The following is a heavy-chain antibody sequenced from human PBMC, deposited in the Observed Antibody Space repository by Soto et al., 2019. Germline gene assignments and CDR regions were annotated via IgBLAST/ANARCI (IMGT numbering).Heavy chain of an antibody. J-gene: IGHJ4*02. Sequence: GGSLRLSCAASGFTFSSYGMHWVRQAPGKGLEWVAVIWYDGSNKYYADSVKGRFTISRDNSKNTLYLQMNSLRAEDTAVYYCARDQQQLVPVYYFDYWGQGTLVTVSS. CDR3: ARDQQQLVPVYYFDY. CDR2: IWYDGSNK. V-gene: IGHV3-33*01. D-gene: IGHD6-13*01. CDR1: GFTFSSYG.